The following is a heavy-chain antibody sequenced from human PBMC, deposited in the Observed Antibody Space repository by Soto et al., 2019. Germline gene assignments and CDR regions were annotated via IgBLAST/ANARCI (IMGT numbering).Heavy chain of an antibody. V-gene: IGHV4-4*07. Sequence: ASETLSLTCTVSGGSISSYYWSWIRQPAGKGLEWIGRIYTSGSTNYNPSLKSRVTMSVDTSKNQFSLKLSSVTAADTAVYYCASAGQQGYYYYYGMDVWGQGTTVTVSS. CDR3: ASAGQQGYYYYYGMDV. D-gene: IGHD6-13*01. J-gene: IGHJ6*02. CDR2: IYTSGST. CDR1: GGSISSYY.